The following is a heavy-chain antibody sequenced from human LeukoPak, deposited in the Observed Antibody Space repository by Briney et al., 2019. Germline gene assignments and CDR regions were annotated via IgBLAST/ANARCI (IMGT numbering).Heavy chain of an antibody. D-gene: IGHD3-10*01. CDR2: INPNSGGT. CDR3: ARAVRGVISVYWFDP. CDR1: GYTFTSHS. V-gene: IGHV1-2*02. J-gene: IGHJ5*02. Sequence: GASVKVSCKASGYTFTSHSISWVRQAPGQGPEWMGWINPNSGGTNYAQKFQGRVTMTRDTSISTAYMELSRLRSDDTAVYYCARAVRGVISVYWFDPWGQGTLVTVSS.